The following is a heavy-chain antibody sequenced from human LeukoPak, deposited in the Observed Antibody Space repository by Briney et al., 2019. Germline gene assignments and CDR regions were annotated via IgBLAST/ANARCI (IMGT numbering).Heavy chain of an antibody. CDR2: IYTSGST. J-gene: IGHJ4*02. D-gene: IGHD3-22*01. CDR1: GGSISSGSYY. V-gene: IGHV4-61*02. Sequence: SETLSLTCTVSGGSISSGSYYWSWIRQPAGKGLEWIGRIYTSGSTNYNPSLKSRVTISVDTSKNQFSLKLSSVTAADTAVYHCARDYYDSSAYRYYFDYWGQGTLVTVSS. CDR3: ARDYYDSSAYRYYFDY.